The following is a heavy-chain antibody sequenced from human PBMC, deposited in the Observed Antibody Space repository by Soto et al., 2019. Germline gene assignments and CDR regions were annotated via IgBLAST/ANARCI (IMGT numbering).Heavy chain of an antibody. J-gene: IGHJ4*02. Sequence: GSLRLSCAASGFTFSSYAMHWVRQAPGKGLEYVSAISSNGGSTYYANSVKGRFTISRDNSKNTLYLQMGSLRAEDMAVYYCARDRAGTAFGYFDYWGQGTLVTVSS. CDR3: ARDRAGTAFGYFDY. D-gene: IGHD6-13*01. V-gene: IGHV3-64*01. CDR1: GFTFSSYA. CDR2: ISSNGGST.